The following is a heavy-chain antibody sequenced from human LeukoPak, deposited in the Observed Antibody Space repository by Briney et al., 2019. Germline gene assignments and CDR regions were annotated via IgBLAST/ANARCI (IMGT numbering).Heavy chain of an antibody. CDR1: GFTFSNYA. CDR3: ARDEKDGPLWY. D-gene: IGHD2-15*01. J-gene: IGHJ4*02. V-gene: IGHV3-23*01. CDR2: ISGSGGST. Sequence: PGGSLRLSCAASGFTFSNYALSWVRQAPGKGLEWVSDISGSGGSTYYADSVKGRFTISRDNSKNTMYLQMNSLRAEDTAIYYCARDEKDGPLWYWGQGILVFVSS.